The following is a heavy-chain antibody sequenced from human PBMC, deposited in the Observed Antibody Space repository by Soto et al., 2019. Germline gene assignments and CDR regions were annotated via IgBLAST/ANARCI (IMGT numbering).Heavy chain of an antibody. CDR2: IYSGGST. CDR3: AKSTDYDILTGSPPFDY. Sequence: GGSLRLSCAASGFTVSSNYMSWVRQAPGKGLEWVSVIYSGGSTYYADSVKGRFTISRDNSKNTLYLQMNSLRAEDTAVYYCAKSTDYDILTGSPPFDYWGQETLVTVPQ. J-gene: IGHJ4*02. V-gene: IGHV3-66*01. D-gene: IGHD3-9*01. CDR1: GFTVSSNY.